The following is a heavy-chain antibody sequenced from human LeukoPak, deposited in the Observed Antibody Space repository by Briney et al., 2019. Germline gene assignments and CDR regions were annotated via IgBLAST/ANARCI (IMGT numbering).Heavy chain of an antibody. V-gene: IGHV4-34*01. CDR1: GGSFSGYY. Sequence: SETLSLTCAVYGGSFSGYYWSWIRRPPGKGLEWIGEINHSGSTNYNPSLKSRVTISVDTSKNQFSLKLSSVTAADTAVYYCARDRRIVGASNWFDPWGQGTLVTVSS. CDR3: ARDRRIVGASNWFDP. CDR2: INHSGST. J-gene: IGHJ5*02. D-gene: IGHD1-26*01.